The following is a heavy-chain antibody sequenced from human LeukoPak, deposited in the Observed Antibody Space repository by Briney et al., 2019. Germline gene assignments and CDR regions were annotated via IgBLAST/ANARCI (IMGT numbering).Heavy chain of an antibody. CDR1: GYTFTSYY. CDR2: INPSGGST. J-gene: IGHJ4*02. CDR3: TAWVWFGELLFRGFDY. D-gene: IGHD3-10*01. Sequence: GASVKVSCKASGYTFTSYYMHWVRQAPGQGLEWMGIINPSGGSTSYAQKFQGRVTMTRGTSTSTVYMELSSLRSEDTAVYYCTAWVWFGELLFRGFDYWGQGTLVTVSS. V-gene: IGHV1-46*01.